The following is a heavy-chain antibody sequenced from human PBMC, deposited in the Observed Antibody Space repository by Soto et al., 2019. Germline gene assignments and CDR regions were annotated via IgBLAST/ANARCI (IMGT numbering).Heavy chain of an antibody. J-gene: IGHJ4*02. CDR2: ISWNSGNI. V-gene: IGHV3-9*01. Sequence: EVQLEESGGALVQPGRSLRLSCAASGFTFDDYAMHWVRQVLGKGLEWVSSISWNSGNIGYADSVKGRFTTSRDNAKKSLYLQMNSLRPEDTALYFCVRSKGGYSYGPPFDYWGQGTLVTVSS. CDR3: VRSKGGYSYGPPFDY. D-gene: IGHD5-18*01. CDR1: GFTFDDYA.